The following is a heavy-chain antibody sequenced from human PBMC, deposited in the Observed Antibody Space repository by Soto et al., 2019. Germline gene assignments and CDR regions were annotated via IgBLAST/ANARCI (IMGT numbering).Heavy chain of an antibody. V-gene: IGHV1-18*01. CDR2: ISAYNGNT. D-gene: IGHD2-15*01. CDR3: ARAPYCSGGSCYSSRLYNWFDP. J-gene: IGHJ5*02. Sequence: ASVKVSCKASGYTFTNHEISWVRQAPGQGLEWMGWISAYNGNTNYAQKLQGRVTMTTDTSTSTAYMELRSLRSDDTAVYYCARAPYCSGGSCYSSRLYNWFDPWGQGTLVTVSS. CDR1: GYTFTNHE.